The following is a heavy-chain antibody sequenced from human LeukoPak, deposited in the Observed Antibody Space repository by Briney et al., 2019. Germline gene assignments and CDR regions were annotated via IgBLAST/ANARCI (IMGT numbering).Heavy chain of an antibody. CDR1: GFIFSSYS. CDR3: AGEYGGFDY. V-gene: IGHV3-21*01. CDR2: ISTSSSYI. J-gene: IGHJ4*02. Sequence: GGSLRLSCAAPGFIFSSYSMNWVRQAPGKGLEWVSSISTSSSYIDYADSVKGRFTISRDNAKNSLYLQMNSLRAEDTAVYYCAGEYGGFDYWGQGTLVTVSS. D-gene: IGHD4-23*01.